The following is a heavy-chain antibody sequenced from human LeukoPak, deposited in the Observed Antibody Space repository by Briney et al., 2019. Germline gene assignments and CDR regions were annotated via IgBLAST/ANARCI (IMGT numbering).Heavy chain of an antibody. CDR3: AESSLFSAPGTLAGTLDLYY. V-gene: IGHV3-23*01. Sequence: GSLRLSCAASGFTFSGYDMSWVRQAPGKGLEWVSAISGSGGSTYYADSVKGRFTISRDNSKNTLYLQMNSLRAEDTAVYYCAESSLFSAPGTLAGTLDLYYWGQGTLVTGSS. D-gene: IGHD6-13*01. CDR1: GFTFSGYD. J-gene: IGHJ4*02. CDR2: ISGSGGST.